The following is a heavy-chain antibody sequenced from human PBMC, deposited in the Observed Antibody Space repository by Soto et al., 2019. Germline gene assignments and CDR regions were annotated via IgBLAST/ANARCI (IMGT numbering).Heavy chain of an antibody. Sequence: GGSLRLSCVASGSSSDPFTIHWVRELPGKGLEWDAGLRWDRSTVAYADSVQGRFTISRDHAKNSVDLLMDSLRPDDTALYFCAVSSPDIVVLPSSIYFTSWGPGTQVTVSS. D-gene: IGHD2-15*01. CDR2: LRWDRSTV. CDR1: GSSSDPFT. V-gene: IGHV3-9*02. CDR3: AVSSPDIVVLPSSIYFTS. J-gene: IGHJ4*02.